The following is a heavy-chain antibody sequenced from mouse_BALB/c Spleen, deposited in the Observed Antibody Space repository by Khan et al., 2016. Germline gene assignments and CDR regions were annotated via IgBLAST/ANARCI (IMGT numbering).Heavy chain of an antibody. V-gene: IGHV10-1*02. CDR3: VREAYYPYALDY. D-gene: IGHD1-1*01. CDR2: IRSKSNNFAT. CDR1: GFTFKTYA. J-gene: IGHJ4*01. Sequence: EVQLVESGGGLVQPKGSLKLSCAASGFTFKTYAMNWVRQAPGKGLEWIARIRSKSNNFATYYADSVKDRFTISRDDSQNMLSLQMNTLQTEDTAMYYCVREAYYPYALDYWGQGTSVTVSS.